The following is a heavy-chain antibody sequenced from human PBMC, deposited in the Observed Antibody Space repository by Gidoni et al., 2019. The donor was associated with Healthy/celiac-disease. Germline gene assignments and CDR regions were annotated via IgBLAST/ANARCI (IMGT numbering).Heavy chain of an antibody. CDR1: GGSISGGGYS. V-gene: IGHV4-30-4*07. CDR2: IYYSGST. Sequence: QVQLQESGPGLVKPSQTLSLTCAVSGGSISGGGYSWSWIRQPPGKGLEWIGYIYYSGSTYYNPSLKSRVTISVDTSKNQFSLKLSSVTAADTAVYYCARGPTVDGSSGYLDYWGQGTLVTVSS. CDR3: ARGPTVDGSSGYLDY. J-gene: IGHJ4*02. D-gene: IGHD3-22*01.